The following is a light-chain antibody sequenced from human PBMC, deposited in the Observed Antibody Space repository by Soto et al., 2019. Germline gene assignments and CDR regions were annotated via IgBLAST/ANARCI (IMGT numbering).Light chain of an antibody. CDR1: QGISTY. CDR3: QQRYSTTWT. Sequence: DSRMTRSPSSLSASVVDIFTITCLASQGISTYLNSYQQKPGNAPTLLIYAASSLQSGVPSRFSGSGSETDFTLPISSMQPEDFATYSCQQRYSTTWTFGQGTKVDIK. CDR2: AAS. V-gene: IGKV1-39*01. J-gene: IGKJ1*01.